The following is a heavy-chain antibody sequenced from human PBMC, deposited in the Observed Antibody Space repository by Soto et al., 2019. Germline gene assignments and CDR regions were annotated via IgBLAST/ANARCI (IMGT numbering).Heavy chain of an antibody. V-gene: IGHV3-48*01. CDR2: ISSSSSTI. CDR3: ASRDGLGASRY. Sequence: GGSLRLSCAASGFTFSSYSMNWVRQAPGKGLEWVSYISSSSSTIYYADSVKGRFTISRDNAKNSLYLQMNSLRAEDTAVYYCASRDGLGASRYWGQGTLVTVSS. J-gene: IGHJ4*02. D-gene: IGHD1-26*01. CDR1: GFTFSSYS.